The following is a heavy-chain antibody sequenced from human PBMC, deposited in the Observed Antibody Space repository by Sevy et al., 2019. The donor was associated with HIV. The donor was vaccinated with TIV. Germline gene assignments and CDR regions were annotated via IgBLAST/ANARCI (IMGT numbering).Heavy chain of an antibody. Sequence: ASVKVSCKVSGYTLTELSMHWVRQAPGKGLEWMGGFDPEDGETIYAQKFQGRVTMTEDTSTDTAYMELSSLRSEDTAVVYYATDKDYDESSGYYHRYFDYWGQGTLVTVSS. J-gene: IGHJ4*02. CDR2: FDPEDGET. CDR1: GYTLTELS. D-gene: IGHD3-22*01. V-gene: IGHV1-24*01. CDR3: ATDKDYDESSGYYHRYFDY.